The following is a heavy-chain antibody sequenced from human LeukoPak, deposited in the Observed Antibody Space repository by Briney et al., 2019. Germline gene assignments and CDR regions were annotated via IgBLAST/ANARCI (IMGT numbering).Heavy chain of an antibody. CDR3: AREALRRPFDP. V-gene: IGHV3-7*03. Sequence: GGSLRLSCAASGFTFTSYSMSWDRQAPGKGLEWVANIKQDGSEKYYVDSVKGRFTISRDNAKNSLYLQMNSLRAEDTAVYYCAREALRRPFDPWGQGTLVTVSS. D-gene: IGHD6-6*01. CDR2: IKQDGSEK. J-gene: IGHJ5*02. CDR1: GFTFTSYS.